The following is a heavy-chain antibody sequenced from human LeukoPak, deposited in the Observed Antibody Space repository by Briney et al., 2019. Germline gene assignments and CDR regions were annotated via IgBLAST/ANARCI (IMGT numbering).Heavy chain of an antibody. J-gene: IGHJ4*02. CDR2: ISGSGGST. CDR3: AKDHDTSGSYSFDY. Sequence: GGSLGLSCAASGFTFSSYAMSWVRQAPGKGLEWVSDISGSGGSTYYADSVKGRFTISRDNSKNTLYLQMNSLRAEDTAVYYCAKDHDTSGSYSFDYWGQGTLVTVSS. V-gene: IGHV3-23*01. D-gene: IGHD1-26*01. CDR1: GFTFSSYA.